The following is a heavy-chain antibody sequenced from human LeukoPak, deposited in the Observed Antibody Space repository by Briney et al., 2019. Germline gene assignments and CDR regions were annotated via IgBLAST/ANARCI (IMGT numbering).Heavy chain of an antibody. CDR3: ARSGWYGGGDY. Sequence: SETPSLTCTVSGGSISSYYWSWIRQPPGKGLEWIGYIYYSGSTNYNPSLKSRVTISVDTSKNQFSLKLSSVTAADTAVYYCARSGWYGGGDYWGQGTLVTVSS. J-gene: IGHJ4*02. CDR2: IYYSGST. V-gene: IGHV4-59*01. D-gene: IGHD6-19*01. CDR1: GGSISSYY.